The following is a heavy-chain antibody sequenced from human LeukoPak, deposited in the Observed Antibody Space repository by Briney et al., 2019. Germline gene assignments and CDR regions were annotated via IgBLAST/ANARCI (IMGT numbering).Heavy chain of an antibody. Sequence: GASVKVSCKASGYTFTGYYMHWVRQAPGQGLEWMGWINPNSGGTNYAQKFQGRVTMTRDTSISTAYMELRSLRSDDTAVYYCARSYYYGSGSYYNTFRYYYMDVWGKGTTVTVSS. CDR2: INPNSGGT. J-gene: IGHJ6*03. V-gene: IGHV1-2*02. CDR3: ARSYYYGSGSYYNTFRYYYMDV. CDR1: GYTFTGYY. D-gene: IGHD3-10*01.